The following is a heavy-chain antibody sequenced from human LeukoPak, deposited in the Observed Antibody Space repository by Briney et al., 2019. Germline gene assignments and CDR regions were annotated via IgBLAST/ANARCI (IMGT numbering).Heavy chain of an antibody. CDR2: ISTSSSAI. J-gene: IGHJ4*02. D-gene: IGHD2-21*01. V-gene: IGHV3-48*02. Sequence: GGSRRLSCAASGFTFNTHDMNWDSQAPGKGLEWVSYISTSSSAIYYADSVKGRFTVSRDNAKNLLYLQMNSLRDEDTAVYYCARDLLLAYWGQGSLVTVSS. CDR1: GFTFNTHD. CDR3: ARDLLLAY.